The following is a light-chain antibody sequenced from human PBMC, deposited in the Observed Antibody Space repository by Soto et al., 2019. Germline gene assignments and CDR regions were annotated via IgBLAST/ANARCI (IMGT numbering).Light chain of an antibody. CDR2: EVG. CDR3: SSYTSSNSVV. Sequence: QSALTQPASVSGSPGQSITISCTGTSSDIGTYIHVSWYLQHPGKAPKLLIYEVGNRPSGVSNRFSGSKSGNTASLTISGLQAEDEADYYCSSYTSSNSVVFGGGTKLTVL. V-gene: IGLV2-14*01. J-gene: IGLJ2*01. CDR1: SSDIGTYIH.